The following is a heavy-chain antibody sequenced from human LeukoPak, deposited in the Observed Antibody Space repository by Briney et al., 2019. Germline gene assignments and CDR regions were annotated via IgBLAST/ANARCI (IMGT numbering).Heavy chain of an antibody. D-gene: IGHD5-24*01. CDR2: IIPILAIA. V-gene: IGHV1-69*04. CDR3: ARERWLQFRCAFDI. CDR1: GGTFSSYT. J-gene: IGHJ3*02. Sequence: SVKVSCKASGGTFSSYTISWVRQAPGQGLEWMGRIIPILAIANYAQKFQGRVTITADKSTSTAYMELSSLRSEDTAVYYCARERWLQFRCAFDIWGQGTMVTVSS.